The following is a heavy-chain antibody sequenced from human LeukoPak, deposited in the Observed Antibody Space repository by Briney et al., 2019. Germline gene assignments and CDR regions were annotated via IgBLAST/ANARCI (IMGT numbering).Heavy chain of an antibody. V-gene: IGHV3-23*01. CDR3: AKSVSSGYYWFDY. D-gene: IGHD3-22*01. CDR1: GFTFSTYA. CDR2: ISGSGGST. J-gene: IGHJ4*02. Sequence: GGSLTLSCATSGFTFSTYAMSWVRQAPGKKLEWVSGISGSGGSTYYADSVKGRFTISRDNSKNTLYLQVNSLRAEDTAVYYCAKSVSSGYYWFDYWGQGTLVTVSS.